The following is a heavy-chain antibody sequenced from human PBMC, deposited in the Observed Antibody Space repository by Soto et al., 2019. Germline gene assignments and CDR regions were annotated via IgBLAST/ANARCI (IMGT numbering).Heavy chain of an antibody. V-gene: IGHV5-51*01. CDR1: GYNFTSYW. CDR2: IYPGDSDT. J-gene: IGHJ6*02. D-gene: IGHD2-2*01. CDR3: ARHDYCSSTSCPPYYYYGMDV. Sequence: PGESLKISCKGSGYNFTSYWIGWVRQMPGKGLEWMGIIYPGDSDTRYSPSFQGQVTISADKSISTAYLQWSSLKASDTAMYYCARHDYCSSTSCPPYYYYGMDVWGQGTTVTVSS.